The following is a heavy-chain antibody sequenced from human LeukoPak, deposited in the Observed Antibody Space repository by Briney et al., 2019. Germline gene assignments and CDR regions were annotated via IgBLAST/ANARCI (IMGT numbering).Heavy chain of an antibody. J-gene: IGHJ5*02. V-gene: IGHV4-59*01. CDR3: ARGSYDFWRGPHPFDP. D-gene: IGHD3-3*01. CDR2: IYYSGST. CDR1: CGSISNYY. Sequence: PSETLSLTCTVSCGSISNYYWSWIRQPPGEGLEGIGYIYYSGSTIYNPSLSSRVTISLATSTTQFSLKLSSVTAADTAVYFCARGSYDFWRGPHPFDPWGQGTLVTVSS.